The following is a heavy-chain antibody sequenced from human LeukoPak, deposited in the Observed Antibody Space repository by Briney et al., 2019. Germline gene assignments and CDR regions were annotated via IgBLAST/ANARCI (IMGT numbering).Heavy chain of an antibody. V-gene: IGHV3-66*01. D-gene: IGHD3-16*01. Sequence: GGSLRLSCAASGFTVNSNYMSWVRQAPGKGLEWVSVIYSDGRTYYADSVKGRFIISRDNSKNTLYLQMNRLRAEDTAMYYCARVTSLGDWYFDLWGRGTLVPVSS. CDR1: GFTVNSNY. J-gene: IGHJ2*01. CDR3: ARVTSLGDWYFDL. CDR2: IYSDGRT.